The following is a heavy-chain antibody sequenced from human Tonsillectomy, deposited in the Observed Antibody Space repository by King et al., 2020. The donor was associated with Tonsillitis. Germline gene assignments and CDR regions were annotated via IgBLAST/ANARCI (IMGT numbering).Heavy chain of an antibody. CDR2: INWNGGRT. V-gene: IGHV3-20*04. J-gene: IGHJ4*02. D-gene: IGHD3-22*01. CDR3: AREDYYDSSGYN. Sequence: VQLVESGGGVVRPGGSLRLSCAASGFTFGDYGMSWVRQAPGKGREWVSGINWNGGRTGYADSVKGRFTISRDNAKNSLYLQMNSLRAEDTALYYCAREDYYDSSGYNWGQGTLVTVSS. CDR1: GFTFGDYG.